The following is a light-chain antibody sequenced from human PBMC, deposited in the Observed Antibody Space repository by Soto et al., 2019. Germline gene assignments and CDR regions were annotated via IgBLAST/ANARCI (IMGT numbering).Light chain of an antibody. J-gene: IGKJ5*01. Sequence: DIVLTQSPATLSVSPGERVTLSCRASQSLSVNLAWYQRKPGQAPRLLIHRTSIRASGVPDRFSGSGAGTDFTLTISSLEPEDFAVYYCQQRSNWPPITFGQGTRLEIK. CDR1: QSLSVN. CDR3: QQRSNWPPIT. CDR2: RTS. V-gene: IGKV3-11*01.